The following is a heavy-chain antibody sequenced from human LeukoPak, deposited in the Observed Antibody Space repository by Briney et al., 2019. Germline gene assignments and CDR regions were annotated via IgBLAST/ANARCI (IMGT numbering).Heavy chain of an antibody. CDR2: ISSCSSYI. V-gene: IGHV3-21*01. J-gene: IGHJ6*02. CDR3: ARGVQGSSWIPCYYYGMDV. D-gene: IGHD6-13*01. Sequence: GRSLRLSCAAAGFTFGSYSMNWVSQAPGKGLERVTSISSCSSYIYYADSVKGRFTISRDNAKNSLYLKMNSLRAEDTAVYYCARGVQGSSWIPCYYYGMDVWGQGTTVTVSS. CDR1: GFTFGSYS.